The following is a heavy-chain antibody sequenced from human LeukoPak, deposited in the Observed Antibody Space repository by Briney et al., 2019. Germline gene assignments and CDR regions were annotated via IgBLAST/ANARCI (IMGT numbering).Heavy chain of an antibody. CDR2: IVVGSGNT. Sequence: ASVKVSCKASGFTFTSSAVQWVRQARGQRLEWIGWIVVGSGNTNYAQKFQERVTITRDMSTSTAYTELSSLRSEDTAVYYCAADRAVGEYYFDYWGQGTLVTVSS. D-gene: IGHD1-26*01. CDR3: AADRAVGEYYFDY. V-gene: IGHV1-58*01. J-gene: IGHJ4*02. CDR1: GFTFTSSA.